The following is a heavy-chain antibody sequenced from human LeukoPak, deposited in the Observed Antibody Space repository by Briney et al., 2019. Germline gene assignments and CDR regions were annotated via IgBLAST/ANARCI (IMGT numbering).Heavy chain of an antibody. V-gene: IGHV3-48*01. J-gene: IGHJ3*02. CDR1: GFTFSSYS. Sequence: GGSLRLSCAASGFTFSSYSINWVRQAPGKGLEWVSYISSSSSTIYYADSVKGRFTISRDNAKNSLYLQMNSLRAEDTAVYYCARGRVSVPDAFDIWGQGTMVTVSS. CDR2: ISSSSSTI. D-gene: IGHD5/OR15-5a*01. CDR3: ARGRVSVPDAFDI.